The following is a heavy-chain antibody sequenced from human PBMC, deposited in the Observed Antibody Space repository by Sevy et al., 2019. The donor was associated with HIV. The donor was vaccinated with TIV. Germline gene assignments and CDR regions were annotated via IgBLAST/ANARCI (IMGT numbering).Heavy chain of an antibody. J-gene: IGHJ4*02. CDR2: MNPNSGNT. CDR1: GYTFTSYD. V-gene: IGHV1-8*01. Sequence: ASVKVSCKASGYTFTSYDINWGRQATGRGLEWMGWMNPNSGNTGYAQKFQGRVTMTRSTSITTAYMELTSLRSEDTAVYYCARADPYCSSTSCYNYWGQGTLVTVSS. CDR3: ARADPYCSSTSCYNY. D-gene: IGHD2-2*02.